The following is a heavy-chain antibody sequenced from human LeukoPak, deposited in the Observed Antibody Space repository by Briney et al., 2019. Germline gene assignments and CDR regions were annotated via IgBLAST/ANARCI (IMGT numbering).Heavy chain of an antibody. Sequence: SVKVSCKASGGTFSSYAISWVRQAPGQGLEWMGRIIPILGIANYAQKFQGRVTMTTDTSTSTAYMELRSLTSDDTAMYYCARPRGYSYGAFDYWGQGTLVTVSS. D-gene: IGHD5-18*01. CDR2: IIPILGIA. CDR1: GGTFSSYA. V-gene: IGHV1-69*04. CDR3: ARPRGYSYGAFDY. J-gene: IGHJ4*02.